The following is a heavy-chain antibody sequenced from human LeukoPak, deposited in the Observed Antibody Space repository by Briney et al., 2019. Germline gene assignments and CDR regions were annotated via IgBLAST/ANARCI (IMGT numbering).Heavy chain of an antibody. V-gene: IGHV1-69*06. Sequence: SVKVFCKASGGTFSSYAISWVRQAPGQGLEWMGGIIPIFGTANYAQKFQGRVTITADKSTSTAYMELSSLRSEDTAVYYCAGVTQWLVGGNDAFDIWGQGTMVTVSS. CDR3: AGVTQWLVGGNDAFDI. D-gene: IGHD6-19*01. CDR2: IIPIFGTA. CDR1: GGTFSSYA. J-gene: IGHJ3*02.